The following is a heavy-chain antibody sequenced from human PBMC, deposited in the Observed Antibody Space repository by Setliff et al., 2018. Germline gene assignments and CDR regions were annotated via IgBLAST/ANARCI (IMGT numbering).Heavy chain of an antibody. CDR2: IKQDGSEK. D-gene: IGHD3-16*01. CDR1: GFTFSRYW. J-gene: IGHJ4*02. Sequence: GSLRLSCAASGFTFSRYWMSWVRQAPGKGLEWVANIKQDGSEKYYVDSVKGRFTISRDNAKNSLYLQMNSLRAEDTAVYYCARDGGDYWGQGTLVTVS. CDR3: ARDGGDY. V-gene: IGHV3-7*01.